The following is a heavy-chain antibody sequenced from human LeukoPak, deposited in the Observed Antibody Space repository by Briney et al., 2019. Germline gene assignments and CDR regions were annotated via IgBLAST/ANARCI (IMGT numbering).Heavy chain of an antibody. CDR2: ISYDGSNK. J-gene: IGHJ4*02. CDR1: GFTFRSYA. D-gene: IGHD3-22*01. V-gene: IGHV3-30-3*01. Sequence: GGSLRLSCAASGFTFRSYAMHWVRQAPGKGLEWVAVISYDGSNKYCADSVKGRFTISRDNSKNTLYLQMNSLRAEDTAVYYCARGAYYYDSSGYYTYWGQGTLVTVSS. CDR3: ARGAYYYDSSGYYTY.